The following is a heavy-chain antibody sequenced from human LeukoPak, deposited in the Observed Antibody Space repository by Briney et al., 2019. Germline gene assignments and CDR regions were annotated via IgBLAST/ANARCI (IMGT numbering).Heavy chain of an antibody. J-gene: IGHJ4*02. CDR1: GFSLSTSGVG. Sequence: SGPTLVKPTQTLTLTCTFSGFSLSTSGVGVGWIRQPPGKALEWLALIYWNDDKRYSPSLKSRLTITKDTSKDQVVLTMTNMDPVDTATYYCAHRRHDILTGYLNYFDYWGQGTLVTVSS. CDR3: AHRRHDILTGYLNYFDY. CDR2: IYWNDDK. D-gene: IGHD3-9*01. V-gene: IGHV2-5*01.